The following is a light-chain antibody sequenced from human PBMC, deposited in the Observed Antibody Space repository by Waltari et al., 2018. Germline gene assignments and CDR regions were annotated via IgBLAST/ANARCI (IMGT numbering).Light chain of an antibody. CDR1: SGYRHYK. Sequence: QPVLTQPPSASASLGASVTLTCTLSSGYRHYKVDWYQQRPGKGPRFGMQGGTGGIGGSKGDGIPVRFSGLGSGLNRYLTISGLQAGDEAVYFCCSYAGKYTSVFGAGTKVTVL. CDR3: CSYAGKYTSV. V-gene: IGLV9-49*01. J-gene: IGLJ2*01. CDR2: GGTGGIGG.